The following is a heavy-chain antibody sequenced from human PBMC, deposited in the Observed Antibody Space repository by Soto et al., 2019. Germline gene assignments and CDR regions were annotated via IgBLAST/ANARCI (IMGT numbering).Heavy chain of an antibody. D-gene: IGHD3-10*01. Sequence: GGSLRLSCTASGFTFGDYAMSWFRQAPGKGLEWVGFIRSKAYGGTTEYAASVKGRFTISRDDSKSIAYLQMNSLKTEDTAVYYCTRAGRVYCYGSGSPCYYHYCRYVWGQRTRVTVGS. CDR2: IRSKAYGGTT. J-gene: IGHJ6*01. V-gene: IGHV3-49*03. CDR1: GFTFGDYA. CDR3: TRAGRVYCYGSGSPCYYHYCRYV.